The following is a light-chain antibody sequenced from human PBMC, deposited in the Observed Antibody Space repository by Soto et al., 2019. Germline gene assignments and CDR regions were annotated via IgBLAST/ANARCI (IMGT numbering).Light chain of an antibody. CDR3: AAWDDSLNGYVV. V-gene: IGLV2-8*01. CDR1: IGDVGGYNV. CDR2: EVN. Sequence: QSVLTQPPSASGSPGQSVTISCTGTIGDVGGYNVVSWYQQYPGKVPRLIIYEVNQRPSGVPDRFSGSKSGTSASLAISGLQSEDEADYYCAAWDDSLNGYVVFGGGTKLTVL. J-gene: IGLJ2*01.